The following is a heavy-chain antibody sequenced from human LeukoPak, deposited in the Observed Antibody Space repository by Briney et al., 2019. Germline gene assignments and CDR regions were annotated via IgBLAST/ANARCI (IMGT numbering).Heavy chain of an antibody. Sequence: GASVKVSCKASGYTFTGYYMHWVRQAPGQGLEWMGWINPNSGGTNYAQKFQGRVTMTRDTSISTAYMELSRLRSDDTAVYYCARDSGGVHYYYMDVWGKGTTVTVSS. CDR3: ARDSGGVHYYYMDV. CDR1: GYTFTGYY. V-gene: IGHV1-2*02. J-gene: IGHJ6*03. CDR2: INPNSGGT. D-gene: IGHD3-16*01.